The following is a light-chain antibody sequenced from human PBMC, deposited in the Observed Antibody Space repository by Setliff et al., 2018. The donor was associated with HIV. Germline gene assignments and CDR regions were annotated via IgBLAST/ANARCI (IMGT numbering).Light chain of an antibody. CDR3: GSYTSSSTLV. V-gene: IGLV2-14*03. Sequence: QSVLTQPASVSGSPGQSITISCTGTSSDVGGYNYVSWYQQYPGKAPKLMIYDVSKRPSGVSNRFSGSKSGNTASLTISGLQAEDEADYYCGSYTSSSTLVFGGGT. CDR2: DVS. CDR1: SSDVGGYNY. J-gene: IGLJ2*01.